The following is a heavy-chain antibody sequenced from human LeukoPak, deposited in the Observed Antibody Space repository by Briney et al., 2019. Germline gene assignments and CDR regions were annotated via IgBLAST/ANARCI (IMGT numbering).Heavy chain of an antibody. CDR2: ISGSSSYI. J-gene: IGHJ4*02. V-gene: IGHV3-21*01. D-gene: IGHD4-17*01. CDR1: GFTFSSYE. Sequence: GGSLRLSCAASGFTFSSYEMNWVRQAPGKGLEWVSSISGSSSYIYYADSVKGRFTISRDNAKNSLYLQMNSLRAEDTAVYYCASGDYGDYAIYWGQGTLVTVSS. CDR3: ASGDYGDYAIY.